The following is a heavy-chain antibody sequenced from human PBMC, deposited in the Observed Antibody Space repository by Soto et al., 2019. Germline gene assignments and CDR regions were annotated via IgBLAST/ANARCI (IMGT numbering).Heavy chain of an antibody. CDR3: ARRVIQRYCSGGSCYNWYFDL. CDR2: MNPNSGNT. V-gene: IGHV1-8*01. J-gene: IGHJ2*01. Sequence: ASVKVSCKASGYTFTSYDINWVRQATGQGLEWMGWMNPNSGNTGYAQKFQGRVTMTRNTSISTAYMELSSLRSEDTAVYYCARRVIQRYCSGGSCYNWYFDLWGRGTLVTVSS. D-gene: IGHD2-15*01. CDR1: GYTFTSYD.